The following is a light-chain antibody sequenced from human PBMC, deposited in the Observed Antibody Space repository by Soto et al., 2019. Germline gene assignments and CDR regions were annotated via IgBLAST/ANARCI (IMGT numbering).Light chain of an antibody. Sequence: DIQVTQTPSSVSASVGDRVTITCRASQDVGSWLGWYQQKPGKAPKLLIYAAFSLQSGVPSRVSGRWTGKQFSLTIRRLPPEDFSTYYCQQAKSFPYTFGQGTKLEIK. CDR2: AAF. J-gene: IGKJ2*01. V-gene: IGKV1-12*01. CDR1: QDVGSW. CDR3: QQAKSFPYT.